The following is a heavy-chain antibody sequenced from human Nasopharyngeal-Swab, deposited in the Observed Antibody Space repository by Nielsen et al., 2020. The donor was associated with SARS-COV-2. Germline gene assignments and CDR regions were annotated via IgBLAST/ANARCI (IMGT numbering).Heavy chain of an antibody. V-gene: IGHV3-9*01. CDR3: AKEPSAVTSYDYYGMDV. CDR2: ISWNSGSI. CDR1: GFTFDDYA. J-gene: IGHJ6*02. Sequence: SLKISRAASGFTFDDYAMHWVRQAPGKGLEWVSGISWNSGSIGYADSVKGRFTISRDNAKNSLYLQMNSLRAEDTALYYCAKEPSAVTSYDYYGMDVWGQGTTVTVSS. D-gene: IGHD4-11*01.